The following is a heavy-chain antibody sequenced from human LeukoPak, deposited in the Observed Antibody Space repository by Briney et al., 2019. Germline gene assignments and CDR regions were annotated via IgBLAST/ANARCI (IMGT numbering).Heavy chain of an antibody. V-gene: IGHV3-74*01. Sequence: GGSLRLSCAASGLAFSAYEMHWVRQAPRKGLVWVSRISTDGYTTDYADFVQGRFTASRDNTKNTWSLEMNSLRAEDTAVYYCVVGGSPGYWGQGTLVTVSS. D-gene: IGHD2-15*01. CDR3: VVGGSPGY. CDR1: GLAFSAYE. CDR2: ISTDGYTT. J-gene: IGHJ4*02.